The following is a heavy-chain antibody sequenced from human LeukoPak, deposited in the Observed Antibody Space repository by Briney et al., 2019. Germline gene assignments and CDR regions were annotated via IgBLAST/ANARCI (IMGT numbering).Heavy chain of an antibody. CDR3: AKGTYSSGWSYFDH. V-gene: IGHV3-23*01. J-gene: IGHJ4*01. D-gene: IGHD6-19*01. CDR2: LSGSGITT. CDR1: GFTVSSNY. Sequence: GGSLRLSCAASGFTVSSNYMSWVRQAPGKGLGWVSTLSGSGITTYYADSVKGRFTISRDNSKNTLYLQMNSLRAEDTAVYYCAKGTYSSGWSYFDHWGHGTLVTVSS.